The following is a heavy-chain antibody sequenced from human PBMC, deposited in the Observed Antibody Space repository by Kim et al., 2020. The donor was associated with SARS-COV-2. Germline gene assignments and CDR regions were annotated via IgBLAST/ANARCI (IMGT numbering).Heavy chain of an antibody. CDR2: ISGSGGST. D-gene: IGHD3-22*01. CDR3: AKGPRIVVVITIYLFDI. J-gene: IGHJ3*02. V-gene: IGHV3-23*01. CDR1: GFTFSSYA. Sequence: GGSLRLSCAASGFTFSSYAMSWVRQAPGKGLEWVSAISGSGGSTYYADSVKGRFTISRDNSKNTLYLQMNSLRAEDTAVYYCAKGPRIVVVITIYLFDIWGQGTMVTVSS.